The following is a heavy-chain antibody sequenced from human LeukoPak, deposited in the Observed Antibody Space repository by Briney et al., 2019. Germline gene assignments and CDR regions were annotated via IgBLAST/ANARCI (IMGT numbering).Heavy chain of an antibody. D-gene: IGHD6-13*01. Sequence: GGSLRLSCAASGSVFTNYWMSWIRQAPGKGLEWVANIKQDGSEKYYVDSVKGRFTISRDNAKNSLYLQMNSLRAEDTAVYYCAREGGSSSWQFDYWGQGTLVTVSS. CDR1: GSVFTNYW. J-gene: IGHJ4*02. CDR2: IKQDGSEK. CDR3: AREGGSSSWQFDY. V-gene: IGHV3-7*03.